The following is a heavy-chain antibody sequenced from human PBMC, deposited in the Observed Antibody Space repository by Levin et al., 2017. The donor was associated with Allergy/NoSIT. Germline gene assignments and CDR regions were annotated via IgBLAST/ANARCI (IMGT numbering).Heavy chain of an antibody. D-gene: IGHD6-6*01. CDR3: ARVREGAARRPFDP. V-gene: IGHV1-69*06. Sequence: PGGSLRLSCKASGGTFSSYAISWVRQAPGQGLEWMGGIIPIFGTANYAQKFQGRVTITADKSTSTAYMELSSLRSEDTAVYYCARVREGAARRPFDPWGQGTLVTVSS. J-gene: IGHJ5*02. CDR2: IIPIFGTA. CDR1: GGTFSSYA.